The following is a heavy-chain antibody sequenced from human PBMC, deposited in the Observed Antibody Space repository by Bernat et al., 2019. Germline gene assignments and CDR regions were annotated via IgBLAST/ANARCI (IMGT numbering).Heavy chain of an antibody. J-gene: IGHJ4*02. V-gene: IGHV4-39*01. Sequence: QLQLQESGPGLVKPSETLSLTCTVSGGSISSSSYYWGWIRQPPGKGLEWIGSIYYSGSTYYNPSLKSRVTRSGDRSKNQFSQELSSVAAADTAVYYCARRVYNWNYGLPFDYWGQGTLVTVSS. CDR2: IYYSGST. CDR1: GGSISSSSYY. CDR3: ARRVYNWNYGLPFDY. D-gene: IGHD1-7*01.